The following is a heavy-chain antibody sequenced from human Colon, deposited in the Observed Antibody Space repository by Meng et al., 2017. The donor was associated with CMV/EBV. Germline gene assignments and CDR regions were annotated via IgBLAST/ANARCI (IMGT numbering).Heavy chain of an antibody. CDR2: IYHSGST. Sequence: SEPLSLTCTVSGYSISSGYYWGWIRQPPGKGLEWIGSIYHSGSTYYNPSLKSRVTISVDTSKNQFSLKLSSVTAADTAVYYCARRREYYDILTGYSPYYFDYWGQGTLVTVSS. CDR1: GYSISSGYY. CDR3: ARRREYYDILTGYSPYYFDY. V-gene: IGHV4-38-2*02. J-gene: IGHJ4*02. D-gene: IGHD3-9*01.